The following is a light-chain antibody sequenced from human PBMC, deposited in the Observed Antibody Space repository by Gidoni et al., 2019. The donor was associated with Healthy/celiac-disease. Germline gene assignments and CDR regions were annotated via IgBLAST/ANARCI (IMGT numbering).Light chain of an antibody. CDR2: EVS. J-gene: IGKJ2*01. Sequence: DIVMTQTPLSLSVAPGQPASISCKSSQSLLHSDGKTYLCWCLQKPDQPPHLLIYEVSNRFTGVPDRFSGSGSGTDFTLKISRVEADDVGVYYCRQSMQLPYAFGQGTKLEIK. V-gene: IGKV2D-29*01. CDR1: QSLLHSDGKTY. CDR3: RQSMQLPYA.